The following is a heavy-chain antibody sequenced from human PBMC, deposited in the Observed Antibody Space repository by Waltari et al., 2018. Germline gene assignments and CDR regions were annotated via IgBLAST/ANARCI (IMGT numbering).Heavy chain of an antibody. CDR3: ARKSGYGGVRSAFDI. V-gene: IGHV1-2*06. CDR2: INPNSGGT. Sequence: QVQLVQSGAEVKKPGASVKVSCKASGYTFTGYYMHWVRQAPGQGLEWMGRINPNSGGTNYAQKFQGRVTMTRDTSISTAYMELSRLRSDDTAVYYCARKSGYGGVRSAFDIWGQGTMVTVSS. CDR1: GYTFTGYY. D-gene: IGHD2-8*02. J-gene: IGHJ3*02.